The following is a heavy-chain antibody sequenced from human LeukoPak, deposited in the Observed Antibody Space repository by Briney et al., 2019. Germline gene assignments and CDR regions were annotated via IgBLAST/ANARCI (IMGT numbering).Heavy chain of an antibody. D-gene: IGHD4-17*01. Sequence: PSETLSLTCTVSGGSFSSGSYYRSWIRQPPGKGLEWIGYIYYSGSTNYNPSLKSRVTISVDTSKNQFSLKLSSVTAADTAVYYCATVRPEYWYFDLWGRGTLVTVSS. CDR1: GGSFSSGSYY. J-gene: IGHJ2*01. CDR3: ATVRPEYWYFDL. V-gene: IGHV4-61*01. CDR2: IYYSGST.